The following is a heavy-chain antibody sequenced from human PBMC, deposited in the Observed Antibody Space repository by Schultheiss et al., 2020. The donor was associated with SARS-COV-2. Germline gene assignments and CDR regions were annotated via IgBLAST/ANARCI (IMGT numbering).Heavy chain of an antibody. D-gene: IGHD2-15*01. CDR1: GGSVSSGSYY. Sequence: SQTLSLTCTVSGGSVSSGSYYWSWIRQPPGKGLEWIGYIYYSGSTNYNPSLKNRVTISVDTSKNQFSLKLSSVTAADSAVYYCARAHQYCSGGSCYPDAFDIWGQGTMVTVSS. J-gene: IGHJ3*02. CDR3: ARAHQYCSGGSCYPDAFDI. V-gene: IGHV4-61*01. CDR2: IYYSGST.